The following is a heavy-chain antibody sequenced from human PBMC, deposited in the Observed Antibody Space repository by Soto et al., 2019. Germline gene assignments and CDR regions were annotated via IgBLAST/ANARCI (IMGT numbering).Heavy chain of an antibody. Sequence: SETLSLTCTVSGGSISSSSYYWGWIRQPPGKGLEWIGSIYYSGSTNYNPSLKSRVTISVDTSKNQFSLKLSSVTAADTAVYYCARVPRASRDYVWGSYRRQRGYFDYWGQGTLVTVSS. J-gene: IGHJ4*02. D-gene: IGHD3-16*02. CDR1: GGSISSSSYY. CDR3: ARVPRASRDYVWGSYRRQRGYFDY. CDR2: IYYSGST. V-gene: IGHV4-39*07.